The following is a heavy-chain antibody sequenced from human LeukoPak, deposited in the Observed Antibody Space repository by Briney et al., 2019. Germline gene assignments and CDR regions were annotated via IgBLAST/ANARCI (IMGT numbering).Heavy chain of an antibody. V-gene: IGHV4-59*01. CDR2: IYYTGST. CDR3: ATLTGYSSESWFDP. J-gene: IGHJ5*02. D-gene: IGHD3-9*01. CDR1: GGSISSYY. Sequence: PSETLSLTCTVSGGSISSYYWSWIRQPPEKGLEWIGYIYYTGSTNYNPSLKSRVTISVDTSKNQFSLKLSSVTAADTAVHYCATLTGYSSESWFDPWGQGILVTVSS.